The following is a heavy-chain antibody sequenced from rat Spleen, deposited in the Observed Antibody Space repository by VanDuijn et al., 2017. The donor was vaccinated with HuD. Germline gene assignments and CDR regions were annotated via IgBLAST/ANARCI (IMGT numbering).Heavy chain of an antibody. J-gene: IGHJ2*01. CDR3: AKRGWYYFDY. CDR2: LSYDGTTT. CDR1: GFTFINYG. V-gene: IGHV5-29*01. Sequence: EVQLVESGGGLVQPGRSLKLSCASSGFTFINYGMAWVRQAPTKGLEWVATLSYDGTTTYYRDSVKGRFTISRDVAKSTLFLQMDSLRSEDTATYYCAKRGWYYFDYWGQGVMVTVSS.